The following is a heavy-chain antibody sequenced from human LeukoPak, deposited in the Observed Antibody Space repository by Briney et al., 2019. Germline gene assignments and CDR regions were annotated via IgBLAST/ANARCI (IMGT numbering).Heavy chain of an antibody. CDR1: GFIFGEYA. Sequence: GGSLRLSCAASGFIFGEYAMHWVRQAPGEGLEWVSGISWNSGSIGYADSVRGRFSVSRDNAKNFLYLQMNSLRAEDTALYYCAKDTRTTIAVTGTGFDYWGQGTLVTVSS. D-gene: IGHD6-19*01. V-gene: IGHV3-9*01. CDR3: AKDTRTTIAVTGTGFDY. CDR2: ISWNSGSI. J-gene: IGHJ4*02.